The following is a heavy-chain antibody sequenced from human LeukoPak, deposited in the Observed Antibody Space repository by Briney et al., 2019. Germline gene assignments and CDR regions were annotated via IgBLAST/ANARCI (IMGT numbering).Heavy chain of an antibody. CDR3: ARDVQYCSSTSCYLDNDY. D-gene: IGHD2-2*01. J-gene: IGHJ4*02. CDR1: GYTFTGYY. V-gene: IGHV1-2*02. Sequence: ASVKVSCKASGYTFTGYYMHWVRQAPGQGLEWMGWINPNSGGTNYAQKFQGRVTMTRDTSISTAYMELSRLRSDDTAVYYCARDVQYCSSTSCYLDNDYWGQGTLVTVSS. CDR2: INPNSGGT.